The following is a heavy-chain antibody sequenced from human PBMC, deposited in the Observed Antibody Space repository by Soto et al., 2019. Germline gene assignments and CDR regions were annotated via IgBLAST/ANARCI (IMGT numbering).Heavy chain of an antibody. V-gene: IGHV1-18*01. J-gene: IGHJ6*02. D-gene: IGHD3-10*01. Sequence: QVQLVQSGAEVKKPGASVKVSCKASGYSFTSYGISWVRQAPGQGLEWMGWISAYNGNTNYAQKLQGRVTMTTDTPPSTAYMELRGLRSDDTAVYYCARDNGFGESDVWGQGTTVTVSS. CDR2: ISAYNGNT. CDR3: ARDNGFGESDV. CDR1: GYSFTSYG.